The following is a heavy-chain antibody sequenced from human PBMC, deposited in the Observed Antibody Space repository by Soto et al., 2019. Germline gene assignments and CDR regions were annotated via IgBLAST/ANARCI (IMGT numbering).Heavy chain of an antibody. V-gene: IGHV4-4*02. CDR1: SGSISSSNW. CDR2: IYHSGST. D-gene: IGHD3-10*01. J-gene: IGHJ6*03. Sequence: PSETLSLTCAVSSGSISSSNWWSWVRQPPGKGLEWIGEIYHSGSTNYNPSLKSRVTISVDKSKNQFSLKLSSVTAADTAVYYCAREGYEWREGTLSGSFYYYYYMDVWGKGTTVTVSS. CDR3: AREGYEWREGTLSGSFYYYYYMDV.